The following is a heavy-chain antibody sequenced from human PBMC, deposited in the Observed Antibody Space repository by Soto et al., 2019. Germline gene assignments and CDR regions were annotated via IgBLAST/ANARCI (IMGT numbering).Heavy chain of an antibody. CDR2: IKSKTDGGTT. J-gene: IGHJ6*02. CDR1: GITFSKAW. V-gene: IGHV3-15*01. Sequence: EGQLVESGGGLVKPGGSLRLSCAASGITFSKAWMSWVRQAPGKGLEWVGRIKSKTDGGTTDYAAPAKGRFTISRDDSEIRLYLQMNSLKTEDTALYYCTTSSYFGMDLWGQGTTVTVSS. CDR3: TTSSYFGMDL.